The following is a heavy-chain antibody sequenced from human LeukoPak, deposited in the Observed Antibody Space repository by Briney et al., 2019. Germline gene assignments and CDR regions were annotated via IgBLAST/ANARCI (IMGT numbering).Heavy chain of an antibody. CDR1: GFTFRSHA. J-gene: IGHJ4*02. V-gene: IGHV3-30-3*01. CDR3: AKGPLRGTAAAIDY. Sequence: PGGSLRLSCAASGFTFRSHAFHWIRQAPGKGLEWVAFISWDGNIRYYADSVKGRFTISRDISTDTLWLQMDSLRTEDTAVYYCAKGPLRGTAAAIDYWGQGTLVTVSS. CDR2: ISWDGNIR. D-gene: IGHD2-2*01.